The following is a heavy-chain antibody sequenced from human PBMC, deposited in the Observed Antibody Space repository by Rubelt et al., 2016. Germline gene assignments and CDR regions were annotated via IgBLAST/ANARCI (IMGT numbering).Heavy chain of an antibody. Sequence: VQLVETGGGVVQPGRSLRLSCAASGFTFSSHSMNWVRQAPGTGLEWVSYISSGSVTIYYADSVKGRFTISRDNAKDSLFLQMNSLRAEDTAVYYCVRGYYDSSDSYSGAFWGQGALVTVSS. V-gene: IGHV3-48*04. CDR3: VRGYYDSSDSYSGAF. D-gene: IGHD3-22*01. CDR1: GFTFSSHS. CDR2: ISSGSVTI. J-gene: IGHJ4*02.